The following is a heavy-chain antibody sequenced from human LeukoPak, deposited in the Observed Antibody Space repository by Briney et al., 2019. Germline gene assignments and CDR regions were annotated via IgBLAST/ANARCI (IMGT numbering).Heavy chain of an antibody. CDR2: IYYSGST. CDR1: GGSISSYY. CDR3: AREVADYDSSGYYSSGDWFDP. V-gene: IGHV4-59*12. J-gene: IGHJ5*02. Sequence: PSETLSLTCTVSGGSISSYYWSWIRQPPKKGLEWIGYIYYSGSTNYNPSLRSRVTISLDTSKDQFSLKLSSVTAADTAVYYSAREVADYDSSGYYSSGDWFDPWGQGTLVTVSS. D-gene: IGHD3-22*01.